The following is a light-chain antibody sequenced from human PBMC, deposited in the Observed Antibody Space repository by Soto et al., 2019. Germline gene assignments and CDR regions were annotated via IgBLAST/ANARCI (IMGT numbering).Light chain of an antibody. CDR1: SSNIGAGYD. Sequence: QSVLTQPPSVSGALGQRVTISCAGSSSNIGAGYDVHWYQQLPGTAPKLLIYDNNHRPSGVPDRFSGSKYGTSASLDITGLQAEDEDDYYCQSYDSSLSGLGVFGGGTKLTVL. V-gene: IGLV1-40*01. CDR2: DNN. J-gene: IGLJ2*01. CDR3: QSYDSSLSGLGV.